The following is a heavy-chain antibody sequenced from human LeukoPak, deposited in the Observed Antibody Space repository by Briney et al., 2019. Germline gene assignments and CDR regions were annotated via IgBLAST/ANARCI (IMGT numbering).Heavy chain of an antibody. CDR3: ASGRTLGYCSSTSCYGRPRGNYYYMDV. Sequence: SSETLSLTCTVSGGSISSSSYYWGWIRQPPGKGLEWIGEINHSGSTNYNPSLKSRVTISVDTSKNQFSLKLSSVTAADTAVYYCASGRTLGYCSSTSCYGRPRGNYYYMDVWGKGTTVTVSS. V-gene: IGHV4-39*07. D-gene: IGHD2-2*01. CDR2: INHSGST. J-gene: IGHJ6*03. CDR1: GGSISSSSYY.